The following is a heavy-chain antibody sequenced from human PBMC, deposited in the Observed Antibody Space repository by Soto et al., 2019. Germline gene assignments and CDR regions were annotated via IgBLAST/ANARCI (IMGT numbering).Heavy chain of an antibody. CDR1: GYTFTSYY. D-gene: IGHD4-17*01. J-gene: IGHJ4*02. CDR2: INPSGGST. Sequence: QVQLVQSGAEVKKPGASVKVSCKASGYTFTSYYMHWVRQGPGQGLEWMGIINPSGGSTSYAQKFQGSVTMTRDTSTSTVYMELSSLRSEDTAVYYCARWGGAYGDYFYYFDYWGQGTLVTVSS. CDR3: ARWGGAYGDYFYYFDY. V-gene: IGHV1-46*03.